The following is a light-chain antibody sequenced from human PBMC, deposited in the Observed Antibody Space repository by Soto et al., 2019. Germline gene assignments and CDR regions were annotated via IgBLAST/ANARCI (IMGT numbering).Light chain of an antibody. CDR2: DSS. CDR1: QSVRNSY. V-gene: IGKV3D-20*01. J-gene: IGKJ2*01. Sequence: EIVLTQSPATLSLSPGERATLSFGASQSVRNSYLAWYQQKPGLAPRLLIYDSSTRATGIPDRFSGSGSGTDFTRTISRLETEDFAVDYGQHYGSSTNNFGQGPKLEIK. CDR3: QHYGSSTNN.